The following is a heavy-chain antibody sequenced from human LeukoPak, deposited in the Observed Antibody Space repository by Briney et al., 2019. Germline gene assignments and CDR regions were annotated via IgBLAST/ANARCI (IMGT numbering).Heavy chain of an antibody. CDR3: ATSPAAWFYYESSDYYGARFDN. V-gene: IGHV3-21*01. CDR2: ISGSSTYI. D-gene: IGHD3-22*01. Sequence: GGSLRLSCTASGFTFRTYIMNWVRQAPGKGLEWVSSISGSSTYIYYADSVKGRFTISRDNDKTSVYLQMNSLRAEDTAVYYCATSPAAWFYYESSDYYGARFDNWGQGTLVTVSS. CDR1: GFTFRTYI. J-gene: IGHJ4*02.